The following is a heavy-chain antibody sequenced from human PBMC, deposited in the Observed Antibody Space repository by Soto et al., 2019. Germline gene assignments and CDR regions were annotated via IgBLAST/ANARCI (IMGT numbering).Heavy chain of an antibody. Sequence: EVQLLESGGGLVQPGGSLRLSCAASGFTFRIYAMTWVRQTPGKGLQWVSGVSGNGDSTYYADSVKGRFTISRDNSKNTVYLQMNSLRGDDTAVYYCARIPPGYTYAYSLDYWGQGTLVTVSS. V-gene: IGHV3-23*01. J-gene: IGHJ4*02. D-gene: IGHD5-18*01. CDR2: VSGNGDST. CDR3: ARIPPGYTYAYSLDY. CDR1: GFTFRIYA.